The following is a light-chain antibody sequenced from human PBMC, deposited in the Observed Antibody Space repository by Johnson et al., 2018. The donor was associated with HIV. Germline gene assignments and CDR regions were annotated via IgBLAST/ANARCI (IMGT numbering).Light chain of an antibody. CDR1: NSNIGNNY. V-gene: IGLV1-51*01. CDR2: DNN. CDR3: GTWDSSLSAGV. J-gene: IGLJ1*01. Sequence: QSVLTQPPSVSAAPGQKVTISCSGSNSNIGNNYVSWYQQVPGTAPKLLIYDNNKRPSVIPDRFSGSKSGTSATLGITGLQTGDEADYYCGTWDSSLSAGVFGTGTKVTVL.